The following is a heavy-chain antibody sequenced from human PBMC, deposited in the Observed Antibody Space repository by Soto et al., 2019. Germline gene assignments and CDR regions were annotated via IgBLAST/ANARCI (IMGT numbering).Heavy chain of an antibody. CDR2: ISGSGGST. V-gene: IGHV3-23*01. Sequence: EVQLLESGGGLVQPGGSLRLSCAASGFTFSSYAMNWVRQAPGKGLEWVSGISGSGGSTYYADSVKGRFTISRDNSKNTLYLQMNSLRAEDTAVYYCAVGAVFYSGSYYGFDYWGQGTLVTVSS. D-gene: IGHD1-26*01. CDR1: GFTFSSYA. CDR3: AVGAVFYSGSYYGFDY. J-gene: IGHJ4*02.